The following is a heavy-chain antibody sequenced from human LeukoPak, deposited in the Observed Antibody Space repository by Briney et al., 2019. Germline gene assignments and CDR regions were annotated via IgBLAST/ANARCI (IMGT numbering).Heavy chain of an antibody. CDR1: GYTFTSYD. CDR2: MNPNSGNT. J-gene: IGHJ5*02. V-gene: IGHV1-8*01. Sequence: ASVKVSCKASGYTFTSYDINWVRQATGQGLEWMGWMNPNSGNTGYAQKFQGRVTMTSNTSISTAYMELSSLRSEDTAVYYCARVPAAHYWFDPWGQGTLVTVSS. CDR3: ARVPAAHYWFDP. D-gene: IGHD2-2*01.